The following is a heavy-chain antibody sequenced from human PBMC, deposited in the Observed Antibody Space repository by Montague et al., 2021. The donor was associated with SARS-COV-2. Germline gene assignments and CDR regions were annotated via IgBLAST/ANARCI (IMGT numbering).Heavy chain of an antibody. D-gene: IGHD1-26*01. CDR1: DGSFSDFY. CDR3: ASGDDNGSGYLDV. CDR2: INHSGTT. V-gene: IGHV4-34*01. J-gene: IGHJ6*03. Sequence: SETLSLTCAVFDGSFSDFYWSWIRQPPGKGLEWIGEINHSGTTXXXPSXKGRVTIPLDTSKNQFSLKLNSVTAADAAVYYCASGDDNGSGYLDVWGKGTTVTVSS.